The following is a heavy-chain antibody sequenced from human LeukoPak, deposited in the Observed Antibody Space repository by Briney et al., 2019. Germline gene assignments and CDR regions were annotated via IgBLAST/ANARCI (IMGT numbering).Heavy chain of an antibody. J-gene: IGHJ5*02. V-gene: IGHV2-5*02. CDR2: IYWDDGK. D-gene: IGHD4-17*01. CDR3: AHSVDDYGDYVARFDP. Sequence: SGPTLVKPTQTLTLTCTFSGFSLSTSGVGVGWIRQPPGKALEWLALIYWDDGKRYSPSLKSRLTITKDTSKNQVVLTMTNMDPVDTATYYCAHSVDDYGDYVARFDPWGQGTLVTVSS. CDR1: GFSLSTSGVG.